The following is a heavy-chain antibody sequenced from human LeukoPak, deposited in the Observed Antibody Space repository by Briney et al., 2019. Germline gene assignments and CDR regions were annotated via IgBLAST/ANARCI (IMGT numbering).Heavy chain of an antibody. CDR3: AKDFSQEGSHSVDY. CDR1: GFTFSTYA. V-gene: IGHV3-23*01. J-gene: IGHJ4*02. CDR2: ISSGFTT. Sequence: GGSLRLSCAASGFTFSTYAMSWVRQAPGKGLEWVSGISSGFTTYYADSVKGWFIISRDNSKDTLHLQMNSLRAEDTAVYYCAKDFSQEGSHSVDYWGQGTLVTVSS. D-gene: IGHD1-26*01.